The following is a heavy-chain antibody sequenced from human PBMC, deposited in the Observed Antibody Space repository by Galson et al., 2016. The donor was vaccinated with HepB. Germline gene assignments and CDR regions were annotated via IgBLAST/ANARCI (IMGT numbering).Heavy chain of an antibody. CDR2: ISGSGGST. CDR1: GFTFNNYA. J-gene: IGHJ3*02. D-gene: IGHD5-18*01. V-gene: IGHV3-23*01. Sequence: SLRLSCAASGFTFNNYAMSWVRQAPGKGLEWVSAISGSGGSTYYADSVKGRFTISRDNSRNTLYLQMNRLRAEDTAVYYCAKDEGDSYGLGAFDIWGQGTMVTVSS. CDR3: AKDEGDSYGLGAFDI.